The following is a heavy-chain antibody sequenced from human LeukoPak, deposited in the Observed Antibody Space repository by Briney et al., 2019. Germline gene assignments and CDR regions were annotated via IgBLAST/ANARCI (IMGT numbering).Heavy chain of an antibody. V-gene: IGHV3-9*01. J-gene: IGHJ4*02. CDR1: GFIFNNYA. CDR3: AKDNRRHYTSGPNPDSLH. D-gene: IGHD6-19*01. Sequence: GGSLRLSCAGSGFIFNNYAMHWVRQPPGKGLEWVSGISWNSGSLDYADSVKGRFTISRDNAKNSLYLQMNSLRVEDTAFYYCAKDNRRHYTSGPNPDSLHWGQGALVTVSS. CDR2: ISWNSGSL.